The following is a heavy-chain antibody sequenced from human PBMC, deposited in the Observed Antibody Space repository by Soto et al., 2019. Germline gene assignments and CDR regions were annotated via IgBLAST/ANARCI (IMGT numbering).Heavy chain of an antibody. D-gene: IGHD2-15*01. V-gene: IGHV3-23*01. J-gene: IGHJ5*02. Sequence: PGGSLRLSCAASGFTFSSYALSWVRQGPGKGLEWVSGISGSGDSKHYSDSLKGRFTISRDNSKNTLFLQMNSLRDEDTAVYYCAREFCSGGNCYTYYFDPWGQGIPVTVSS. CDR1: GFTFSSYA. CDR3: AREFCSGGNCYTYYFDP. CDR2: ISGSGDSK.